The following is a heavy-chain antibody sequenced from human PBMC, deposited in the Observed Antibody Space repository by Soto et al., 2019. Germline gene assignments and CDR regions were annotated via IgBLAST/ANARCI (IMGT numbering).Heavy chain of an antibody. D-gene: IGHD2-15*01. CDR3: ATLPPRIVVVVLPIPS. CDR2: VYHNGST. J-gene: IGHJ4*02. CDR1: GGSISSTNW. V-gene: IGHV4-4*02. Sequence: SETLSLTCVVSGGSISSTNWWTWVRQTPGKGLEWIGEVYHNGSTKYNPSLKKRDNKSLDKSNNQISMNLKSVTAADTAVYYCATLPPRIVVVVLPIPSWGQGTLVTVSS.